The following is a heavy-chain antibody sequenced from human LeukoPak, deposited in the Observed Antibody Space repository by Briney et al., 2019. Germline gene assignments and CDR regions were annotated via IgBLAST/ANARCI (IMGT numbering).Heavy chain of an antibody. CDR2: IKQDGSEK. V-gene: IGHV3-7*01. Sequence: GGSLRLSCAASGFTFSSYWMSWVRQAPGKGLEWVANIKQDGSEKCYVDSVKGRFTISRDNAKNSLYLQMNSLRAEDTAVYYCARGYYGSGSYSQYYFDYWGQGTLVTVSS. J-gene: IGHJ4*02. CDR1: GFTFSSYW. D-gene: IGHD3-10*01. CDR3: ARGYYGSGSYSQYYFDY.